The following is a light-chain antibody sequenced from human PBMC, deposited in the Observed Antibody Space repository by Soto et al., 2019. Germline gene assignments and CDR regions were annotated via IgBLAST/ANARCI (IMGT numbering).Light chain of an antibody. Sequence: QSVLTQPASVSGSPGQSITISCTGTSSDVGSYNLVSWYQQHPDKAPKLMIYEVSKRPSGVSNRFSGSKSGNTASLTISGLQTEDEADYYCCSYADGSIIIFGTGTKVTVL. CDR1: SSDVGSYNL. CDR3: CSYADGSIII. J-gene: IGLJ1*01. CDR2: EVS. V-gene: IGLV2-23*02.